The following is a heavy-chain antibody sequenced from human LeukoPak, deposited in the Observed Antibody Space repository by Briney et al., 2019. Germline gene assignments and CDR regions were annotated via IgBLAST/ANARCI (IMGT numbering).Heavy chain of an antibody. CDR2: IYYSGST. D-gene: IGHD4-17*01. J-gene: IGHJ4*02. CDR1: GGSISSYY. Sequence: PSETLSLTCTVSGGSISSYYWSWIRQPPGKGPEWIGYIYYSGSTNYYPSLKSRVTISVDTSKNQFSLKLSSVTAADAAVYYCARALLYGDYFDYWGQGTLVTVPS. CDR3: ARALLYGDYFDY. V-gene: IGHV4-59*01.